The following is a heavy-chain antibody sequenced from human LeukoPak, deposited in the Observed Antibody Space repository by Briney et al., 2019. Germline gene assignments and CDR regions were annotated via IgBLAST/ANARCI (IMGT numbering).Heavy chain of an antibody. CDR3: AKDLDSGSWSPGLIDY. D-gene: IGHD6-13*01. J-gene: IGHJ4*02. CDR2: ISGSGGST. V-gene: IGHV3-23*01. Sequence: GGSLRLSCAASGFIFSNYGMNWVRQAPGKGLEWVSAISGSGGSTYYADSVKGRFTISRDNSKNTLYLQMNSLRAEDTAVYYCAKDLDSGSWSPGLIDYWGQGTLVTVSS. CDR1: GFIFSNYG.